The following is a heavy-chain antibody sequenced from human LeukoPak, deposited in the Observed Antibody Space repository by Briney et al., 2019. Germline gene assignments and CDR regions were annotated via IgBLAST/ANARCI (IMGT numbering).Heavy chain of an antibody. V-gene: IGHV3-23*01. CDR3: AKRTTPNSGSYYNWFDP. J-gene: IGHJ5*02. D-gene: IGHD1-26*01. Sequence: GGSLRLSCAASGFTFSSYAMSWVRQAPGKGLEWVSAISGSGGSTYYADSVKGRFTISRDNSKNTLYLQMNSLRAEGTAVYYCAKRTTPNSGSYYNWFDPWGQGTLVTVSS. CDR2: ISGSGGST. CDR1: GFTFSSYA.